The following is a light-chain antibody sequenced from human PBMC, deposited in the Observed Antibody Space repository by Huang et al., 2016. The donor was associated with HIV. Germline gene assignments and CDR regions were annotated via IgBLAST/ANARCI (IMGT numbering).Light chain of an antibody. V-gene: IGKV3D-15*01. CDR3: QQYNSWPRT. CDR2: AAS. J-gene: IGKJ1*01. Sequence: EIVMTQSPATLSVSPGERVTLSCRAGQSISNTLAWYQHKPGQSPRLLFYAASTRATGSPARFSGSGSETEFTLTINSLQSEDFAVYYCQQYNSWPRTFGQGTKVEIK. CDR1: QSISNT.